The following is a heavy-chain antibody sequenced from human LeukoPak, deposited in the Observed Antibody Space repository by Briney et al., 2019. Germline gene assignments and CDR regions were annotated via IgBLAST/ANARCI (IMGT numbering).Heavy chain of an antibody. V-gene: IGHV1-18*01. CDR1: GYTFTSYG. J-gene: IGHJ4*02. CDR3: ARDYPKDYYDSSGYLDY. CDR2: ISTYNDNT. Sequence: ASVKVSCMASGYTFTSYGISWVRQAPGQGLEWMGWISTYNDNTDFAQKFQGRVTMTTDTSTSTAYMELRSLRSDDTALYYCARDYPKDYYDSSGYLDYWGQGTLVTVSS. D-gene: IGHD3-22*01.